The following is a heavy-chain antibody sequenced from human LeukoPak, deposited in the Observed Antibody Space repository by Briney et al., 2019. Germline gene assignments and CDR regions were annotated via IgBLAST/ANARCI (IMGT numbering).Heavy chain of an antibody. CDR1: GFTFRSNA. J-gene: IGHJ3*02. V-gene: IGHV3-23*01. D-gene: IGHD5-24*01. CDR2: ISGSGGST. CDR3: AKVLQMGAFDI. Sequence: GGSLRLSCSASGFTFRSNAMTWVRQAPGKGLEWVSTISGSGGSTNFADSVKGRFTISRDNSQNTLYLQMNSLRGDDTAVYYCAKVLQMGAFDIWGQGTRVPVSS.